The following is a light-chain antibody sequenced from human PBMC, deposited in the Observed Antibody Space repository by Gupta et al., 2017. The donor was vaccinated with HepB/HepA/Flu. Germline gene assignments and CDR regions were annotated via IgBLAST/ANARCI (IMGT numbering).Light chain of an antibody. Sequence: EIVLTHSPVTLSLSPGERATLSCRASQSVSRYLAWYQQKPGQPPSLLVFDASNRATGVPARFSGSGSGTDFTLTISSLEPEDFAVYYCQQRISWPLTFGGGTRVEIK. CDR3: QQRISWPLT. J-gene: IGKJ4*01. V-gene: IGKV3-11*01. CDR2: DAS. CDR1: QSVSRY.